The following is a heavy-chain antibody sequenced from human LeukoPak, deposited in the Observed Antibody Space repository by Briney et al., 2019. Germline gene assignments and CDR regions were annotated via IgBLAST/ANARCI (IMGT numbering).Heavy chain of an antibody. V-gene: IGHV3-21*01. CDR1: EFTFSSYN. CDR3: AREPFWSGYYSNLHFDY. Sequence: PGGSLRLSCAASEFTFSSYNMNWVRQAPGKGLEWVSSISSSSKYIYYADSVKGRFTISRDNAKNSLYLQMNSLRAEDTAVYYCAREPFWSGYYSNLHFDYWGQGTLVTVSS. D-gene: IGHD3-3*01. CDR2: ISSSSKYI. J-gene: IGHJ4*02.